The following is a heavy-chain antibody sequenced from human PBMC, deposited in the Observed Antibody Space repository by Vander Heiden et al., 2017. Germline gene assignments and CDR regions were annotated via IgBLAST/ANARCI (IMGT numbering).Heavy chain of an antibody. CDR3: AKDIVERQKDYYGMDV. D-gene: IGHD1-1*01. V-gene: IGHV3-9*01. J-gene: IGHJ6*02. Sequence: EVQLVESGGGLVQPGRSLRLSCAASGFTFDDYAMHWVRQAPGKGLEWVSGISWNSGSIGYADSVKGRFTISRDNAKNSLDLKMNSLRAEETALYYCAKDIVERQKDYYGMDVWGQGTTVTVSS. CDR2: ISWNSGSI. CDR1: GFTFDDYA.